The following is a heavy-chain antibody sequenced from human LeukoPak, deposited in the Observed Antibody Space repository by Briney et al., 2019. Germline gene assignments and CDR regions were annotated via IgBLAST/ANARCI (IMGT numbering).Heavy chain of an antibody. CDR3: ARRNDFDI. J-gene: IGHJ3*02. Sequence: SETLSLTCTVSGGSISSSSYYWGWIRQPPGKGLEWIGNIYYSGSTSYYPSLKSRATISLDTSKNQFSLKLSSVTAADTAVYYCARRNDFDIWGQGTMVTVSS. CDR2: IYYSGST. V-gene: IGHV4-39*01. CDR1: GGSISSSSYY.